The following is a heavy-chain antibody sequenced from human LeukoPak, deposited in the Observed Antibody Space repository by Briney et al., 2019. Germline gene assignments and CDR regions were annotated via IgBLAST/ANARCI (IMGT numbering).Heavy chain of an antibody. D-gene: IGHD3/OR15-3a*01. Sequence: SETLSLTCTVSGGSISSYYWSWIRQPAGKGLEWIGRIYTSGSTNYNPSLKSRVTMSVDTSKNQFSLKLSSVTAADTAVYYCARGRSDSGLYYFDYWGQGTLVTVSS. V-gene: IGHV4-4*07. J-gene: IGHJ4*02. CDR1: GGSISSYY. CDR3: ARGRSDSGLYYFDY. CDR2: IYTSGST.